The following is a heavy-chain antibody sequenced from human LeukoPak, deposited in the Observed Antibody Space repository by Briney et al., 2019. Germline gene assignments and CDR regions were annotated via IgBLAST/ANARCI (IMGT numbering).Heavy chain of an antibody. D-gene: IGHD3-22*01. Sequence: ETLSPTWAVLGWSFGGYYCSWIRKPPGKGLEWIGEINHSGSTNYTPSLKSRVTISVDTSKNQFSLKLRSVTAADTAVYYCARGGDSSAYYLLDAFDIWGQGTMVTVSS. J-gene: IGHJ3*02. CDR1: GWSFGGYY. CDR3: ARGGDSSAYYLLDAFDI. V-gene: IGHV4-34*01. CDR2: INHSGST.